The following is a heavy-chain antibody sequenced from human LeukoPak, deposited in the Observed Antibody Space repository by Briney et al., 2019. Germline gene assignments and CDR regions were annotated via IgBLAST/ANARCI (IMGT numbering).Heavy chain of an antibody. J-gene: IGHJ4*02. V-gene: IGHV3-33*01. CDR2: IWYDGSNK. D-gene: IGHD3-10*01. CDR3: ARDGGFRTGYFDY. Sequence: PGGSLRLSCVASGFTFSSYGMHWVRQAPGKGLEWVAVIWYDGSNKYYADSVKGRFTISRDNSKNTLYLQMNSLRAEDTAVYYCARDGGFRTGYFDYWGQGTLVTVSS. CDR1: GFTFSSYG.